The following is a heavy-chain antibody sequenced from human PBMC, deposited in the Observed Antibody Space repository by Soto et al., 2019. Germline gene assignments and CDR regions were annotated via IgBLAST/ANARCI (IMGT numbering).Heavy chain of an antibody. V-gene: IGHV3-64D*06. Sequence: PVGSLRLSCSASGFTFSEYSMHWVRQAPGKGLQYVSTISSDGDITYYADSVKGRFTISRDNSKNTLYLQMNSLRPEDTAVYYCVKVSTFYDILTGYYPTNFFDPWGQGTLVTVSS. CDR3: VKVSTFYDILTGYYPTNFFDP. J-gene: IGHJ5*02. CDR2: ISSDGDIT. D-gene: IGHD3-9*01. CDR1: GFTFSEYS.